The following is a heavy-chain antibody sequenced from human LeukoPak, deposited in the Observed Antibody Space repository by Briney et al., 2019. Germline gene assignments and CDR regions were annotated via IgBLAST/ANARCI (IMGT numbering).Heavy chain of an antibody. V-gene: IGHV3-7*01. Sequence: HPGGSLRLSCAASGFTFSSYWMSWVRQAPGKGLEWVANIKQDGSEKYYVDSVKGRFTISRDNAKNSLYLQMNSLRAEDTAVYYCARDHGREPAYYYDSSGYYGYWGQGTLVTVSS. D-gene: IGHD3-22*01. CDR3: ARDHGREPAYYYDSSGYYGY. J-gene: IGHJ4*02. CDR2: IKQDGSEK. CDR1: GFTFSSYW.